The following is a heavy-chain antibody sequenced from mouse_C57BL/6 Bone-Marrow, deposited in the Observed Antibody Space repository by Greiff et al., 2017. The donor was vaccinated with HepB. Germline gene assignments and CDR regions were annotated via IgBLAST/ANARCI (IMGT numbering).Heavy chain of an antibody. D-gene: IGHD1-1*01. J-gene: IGHJ3*01. CDR1: GYTFTSYG. V-gene: IGHV1-81*01. Sequence: QVQLQQSGAELARPGASVKLSCKASGYTFTSYGISWVKQRTGQGLEWIGEIYPRSGNTYYNEKFKGKATLTADKSSSTAYMELRSLTSEDSAVDFCARYYYGSSWFAYWGQGTLVTVSA. CDR2: IYPRSGNT. CDR3: ARYYYGSSWFAY.